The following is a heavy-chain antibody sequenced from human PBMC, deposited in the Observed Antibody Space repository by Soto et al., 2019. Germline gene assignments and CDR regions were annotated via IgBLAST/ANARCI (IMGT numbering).Heavy chain of an antibody. D-gene: IGHD3-16*01. CDR2: ISGSGGST. J-gene: IGHJ6*02. Sequence: GGSLRLSCAASGFTFSSYAMSWVRQAPGKGLEWVSAISGSGGSTYYADSVKGRFTISRDNSKNTLYLQMNSLRAEDTAVYYCARDMTVISYYYYGMDVWGQGTTVTVSS. CDR1: GFTFSSYA. CDR3: ARDMTVISYYYYGMDV. V-gene: IGHV3-23*01.